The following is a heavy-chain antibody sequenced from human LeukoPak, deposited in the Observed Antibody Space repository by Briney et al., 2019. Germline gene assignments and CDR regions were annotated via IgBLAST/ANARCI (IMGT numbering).Heavy chain of an antibody. CDR2: ISGSGGST. Sequence: GGSLRLSCAASGFTFSSYAMSWVRQAPGKGLEWVSAISGSGGSTNYADSVKGRFTIYRDNSKNTLYLQMKSLRAEDTAVYYCANSPTGYGDYRSPFDYWGQGTLVTVSS. V-gene: IGHV3-23*01. CDR1: GFTFSSYA. J-gene: IGHJ4*02. CDR3: ANSPTGYGDYRSPFDY. D-gene: IGHD4-17*01.